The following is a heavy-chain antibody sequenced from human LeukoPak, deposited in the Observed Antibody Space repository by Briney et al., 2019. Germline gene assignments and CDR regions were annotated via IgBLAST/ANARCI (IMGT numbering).Heavy chain of an antibody. D-gene: IGHD3-10*01. CDR2: ISYDGSNK. CDR1: GFTFSSYG. CDR3: AKEQRGYYGSGSYPVV. V-gene: IGHV3-30*18. Sequence: PGRSLRLSCAASGFTFSSYGMHWVRQAPGKGLEWVAVISYDGSNKYYADSVKGRFTISRDNSKNTLYLQMNSLRAEDTAVYYCAKEQRGYYGSGSYPVVWGQGTLVTVSS. J-gene: IGHJ4*02.